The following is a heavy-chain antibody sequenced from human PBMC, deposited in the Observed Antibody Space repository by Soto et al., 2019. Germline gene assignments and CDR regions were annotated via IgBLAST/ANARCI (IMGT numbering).Heavy chain of an antibody. Sequence: GGSLRLSCAASGFTFTSYAMSWVRQAPGKGLEWVSVISGSAGRTYYADSVKGRFTTTRDNSKNTLYLHMNSLRAEDTAVYYCAKEIVSGDSSSTVYYYGVDVWGQGTTVTVSS. V-gene: IGHV3-23*01. CDR1: GFTFTSYA. D-gene: IGHD6-6*01. J-gene: IGHJ6*02. CDR2: ISGSAGRT. CDR3: AKEIVSGDSSSTVYYYGVDV.